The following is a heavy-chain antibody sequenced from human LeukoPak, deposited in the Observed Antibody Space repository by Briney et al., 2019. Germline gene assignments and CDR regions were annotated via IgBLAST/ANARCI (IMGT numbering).Heavy chain of an antibody. CDR3: VREDTPATANY. CDR1: GFTFSNYW. CDR2: INPDGSTT. D-gene: IGHD2-21*02. V-gene: IGHV3-74*01. J-gene: IGHJ4*02. Sequence: PGGSLRLSCTASGFTFSNYWIHWVRQAPGKGLAWVSFINPDGSTTTYADSVKGRFTISRDNSKDTLFLQMHSLRPGDTAVYYCVREDTPATANYWGQGTLVTISS.